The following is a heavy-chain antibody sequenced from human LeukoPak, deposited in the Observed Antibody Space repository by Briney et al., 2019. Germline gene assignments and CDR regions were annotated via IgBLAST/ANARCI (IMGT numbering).Heavy chain of an antibody. D-gene: IGHD4-17*01. Sequence: SETLSLTCTVSGGSISRYYWSCIRQPAGKGLEWIGRIYSDGTITYNPSLQSRLTMSIDTSKNQFSLKLSFVTAADTAVYYCARDSGTTGEVKFDPWGQGTLVTVSS. V-gene: IGHV4-4*07. CDR3: ARDSGTTGEVKFDP. J-gene: IGHJ5*02. CDR2: IYSDGTI. CDR1: GGSISRYY.